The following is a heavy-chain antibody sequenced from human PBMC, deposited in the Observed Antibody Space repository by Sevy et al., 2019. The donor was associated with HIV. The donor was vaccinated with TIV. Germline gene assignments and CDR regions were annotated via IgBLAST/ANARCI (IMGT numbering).Heavy chain of an antibody. J-gene: IGHJ6*03. Sequence: GGSLRLSCAASGFTFSSYAMSWVRQAPGKGLEWVSAISGSGGSTYYADSVKGRFTISRDNSKNTLYLQMNSLRAEDTDVCASAKEAGRRGVPNYYDDMDVWGKGTTVTVSS. CDR1: GFTFSSYA. CDR3: AKEAGRRGVPNYYDDMDV. D-gene: IGHD3-10*01. V-gene: IGHV3-23*01. CDR2: ISGSGGST.